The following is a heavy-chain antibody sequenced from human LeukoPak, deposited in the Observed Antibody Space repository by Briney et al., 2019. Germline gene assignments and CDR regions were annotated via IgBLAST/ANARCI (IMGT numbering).Heavy chain of an antibody. CDR3: ARGYYYDSRDAFDI. J-gene: IGHJ3*02. V-gene: IGHV1-8*01. Sequence: ASVKVSCKASGYTFTSYDINWVRQATGQGLEWMGWMNPNSGNTGHAQKFQGRVTMTRNTSISTAYMELSSLRSEDTAVYYCARGYYYDSRDAFDIWGQGTMVTVSS. CDR1: GYTFTSYD. CDR2: MNPNSGNT. D-gene: IGHD3-22*01.